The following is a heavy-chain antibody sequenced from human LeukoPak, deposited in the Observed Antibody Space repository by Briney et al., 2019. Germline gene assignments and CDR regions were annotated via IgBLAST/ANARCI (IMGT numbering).Heavy chain of an antibody. CDR1: GFTFSSYA. Sequence: PGGSLRLSCAASGFTFSSYAMSWVRQAPGQGLEWVSAISGSGGSTYYADSVKGRFTISRDNSKNTLYLQMNSLRAEDTAVYYCAKDRVGSGDGYFDYWGQGTLVTVSS. D-gene: IGHD5-24*01. J-gene: IGHJ4*02. CDR2: ISGSGGST. V-gene: IGHV3-23*01. CDR3: AKDRVGSGDGYFDY.